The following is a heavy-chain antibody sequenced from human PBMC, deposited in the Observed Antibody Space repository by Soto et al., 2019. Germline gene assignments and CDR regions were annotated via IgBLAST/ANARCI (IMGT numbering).Heavy chain of an antibody. Sequence: SETLSLTCTVSGGSISSSSYYWGWIRQPPGKGLEWIGSIYYSGSTYYNPPLKSRVTISVDTSKNQFSLKLSSVTAADTAVYYCASLYSNYVLDYWGQGTLVTVPQ. V-gene: IGHV4-39*01. CDR3: ASLYSNYVLDY. CDR2: IYYSGST. J-gene: IGHJ4*02. D-gene: IGHD4-4*01. CDR1: GGSISSSSYY.